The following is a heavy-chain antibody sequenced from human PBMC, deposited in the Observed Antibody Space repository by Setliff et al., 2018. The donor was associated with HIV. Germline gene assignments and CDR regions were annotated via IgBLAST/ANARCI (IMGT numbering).Heavy chain of an antibody. CDR1: GGSFSGYY. D-gene: IGHD6-6*01. CDR2: INPSGST. J-gene: IGHJ4*02. Sequence: ETLSLTCAVYGGSFSGYYWSWIRQPPGKGLEWIGEINPSGSTNYSPSLKSRVTISVDRSKNQFSLRLSSVTAADTAVYYCARSGSSSPYYFDYWGQGTLVTVSS. CDR3: ARSGSSSPYYFDY. V-gene: IGHV4-34*01.